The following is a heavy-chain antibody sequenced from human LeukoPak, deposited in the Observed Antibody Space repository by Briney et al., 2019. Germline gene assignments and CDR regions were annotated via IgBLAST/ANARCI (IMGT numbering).Heavy chain of an antibody. Sequence: PGGSLRLSCAASGFTFSSYAMHWVRQAPGKGLEWVAVISYDGSNKYYADSVKGRFTISRDNSKNTLYLQMNSLRAEDTAVYYCAWRLYYFDYWGQGTLVTVSS. J-gene: IGHJ4*02. D-gene: IGHD2-21*01. CDR1: GFTFSSYA. V-gene: IGHV3-30*04. CDR2: ISYDGSNK. CDR3: AWRLYYFDY.